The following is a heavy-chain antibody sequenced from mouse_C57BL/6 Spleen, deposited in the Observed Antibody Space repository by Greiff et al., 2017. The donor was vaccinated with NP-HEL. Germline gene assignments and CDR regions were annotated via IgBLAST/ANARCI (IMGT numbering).Heavy chain of an antibody. CDR2: IDPETGGT. Sequence: QVQLKQSGAELVRPGASVTLSCKASGYTFTDYEMHWVKQTPVHGLEWIGAIDPETGGTAYNQKFKGKAILTADKSSSTAYMELRSLTSEDSAVYYCTRRRMDYWGQGTSVTVSS. CDR3: TRRRMDY. V-gene: IGHV1-15*01. J-gene: IGHJ4*01. CDR1: GYTFTDYE.